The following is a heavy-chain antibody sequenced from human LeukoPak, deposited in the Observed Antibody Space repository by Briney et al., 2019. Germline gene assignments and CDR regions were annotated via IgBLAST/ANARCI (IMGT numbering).Heavy chain of an antibody. V-gene: IGHV3-11*06. CDR3: AKIARGNDDY. J-gene: IGHJ4*02. Sequence: GGSLRLSCAASGFTFSDHYMSWIRQAPGKGLEWISYISFSHHTNYADSVKGRFTISRDDARNSLFLQMNSLRAEDTAVYYCAKIARGNDDYWGQGTLVTVSS. CDR1: GFTFSDHY. CDR2: ISFSHHT. D-gene: IGHD1-1*01.